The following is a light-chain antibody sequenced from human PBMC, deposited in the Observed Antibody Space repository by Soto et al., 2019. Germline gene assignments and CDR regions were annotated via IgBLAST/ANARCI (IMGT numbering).Light chain of an antibody. J-gene: IGKJ4*01. CDR3: QQYDNLPRT. Sequence: DIPMTQSPSSLSASVGDRVTITCQASQDISNYLNWYQQKPGKAPKLLIYDASNLETGVPSRFSGSGSRTDFTFTISSLQPEDTATYYCQQYDNLPRTFGGGTKVEIK. CDR2: DAS. V-gene: IGKV1-33*01. CDR1: QDISNY.